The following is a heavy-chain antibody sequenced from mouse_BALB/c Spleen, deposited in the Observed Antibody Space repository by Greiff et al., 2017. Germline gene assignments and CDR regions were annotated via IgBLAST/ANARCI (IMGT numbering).Heavy chain of an antibody. Sequence: QVHVKQSGPGLVAPSQSLSITCTVSGFSLTGYGVNWVRQPPGKGLEWLGMIWGDGSTDYNSALKSRLSISKDNSKSQVFLKMNSLQTDDTARYYCARETAQTAMDYWGQGTSVTVSS. CDR2: IWGDGST. J-gene: IGHJ4*01. CDR1: GFSLTGYG. D-gene: IGHD3-2*02. CDR3: ARETAQTAMDY. V-gene: IGHV2-6-7*01.